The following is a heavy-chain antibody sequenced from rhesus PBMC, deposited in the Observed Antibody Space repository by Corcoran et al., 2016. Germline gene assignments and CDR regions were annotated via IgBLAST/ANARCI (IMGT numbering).Heavy chain of an antibody. Sequence: QVQLQESGPGLVKPSETLSLTCSVSGGSISSGYYYWNWIRQAPGKGLEWIGYIFYAGSTGYNSSLKCRVTISRDTSKNQFSLKLSSVTAADTAVYYCASRSSYSYWYFDFWGPGTPITISS. D-gene: IGHD4-29*01. J-gene: IGHJ2*01. CDR3: ASRSSYSYWYFDF. CDR2: IFYAGST. V-gene: IGHV4-122*02. CDR1: GGSISSGYYY.